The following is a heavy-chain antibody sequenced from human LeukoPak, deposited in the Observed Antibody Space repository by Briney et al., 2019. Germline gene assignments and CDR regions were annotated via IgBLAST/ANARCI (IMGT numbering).Heavy chain of an antibody. D-gene: IGHD5-18*01. CDR3: AKEKSVGYSYGELDY. Sequence: QPGGSLRLSCAASGFTFSSYAMSWVHQAPGKGLEWVSAISGSGGSTYYADSVKGRFTISRDNSKNTLYLQMNSLRAKDTAVYYCAKEKSVGYSYGELDYWGQGTLVTVSS. J-gene: IGHJ4*02. CDR1: GFTFSSYA. CDR2: ISGSGGST. V-gene: IGHV3-23*01.